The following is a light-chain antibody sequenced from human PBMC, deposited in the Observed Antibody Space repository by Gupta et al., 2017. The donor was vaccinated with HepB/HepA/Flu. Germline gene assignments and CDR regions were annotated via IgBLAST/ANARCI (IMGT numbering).Light chain of an antibody. V-gene: IGLV2-14*03. CDR1: SRDIGAYDS. CDR3: SSFTSTLTLVV. J-gene: IGLJ2*01. Sequence: QSALTQPASVSGSPGQSITISCTGTSRDIGAYDSVSWNQQYPGKAPKLLIYDVAARPSGISTRFSGSKSGNTASLTISGLQTEDEAAYFCSSFTSTLTLVVFGGGTKLTVL. CDR2: DVA.